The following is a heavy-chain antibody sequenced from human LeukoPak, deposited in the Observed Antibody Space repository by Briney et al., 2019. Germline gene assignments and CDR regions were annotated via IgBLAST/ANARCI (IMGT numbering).Heavy chain of an antibody. D-gene: IGHD6-13*01. Sequence: PGGSLRLSCAASGFTFSSYSMNWVRQAPGKGLEWVSSISSSSSYIYYADSVKGRFTISRDNAKNSLYLQMNSLRAEDTAVYYCARVLGQQLVKRESNYYYMDVWGKGTTVTVSS. CDR3: ARVLGQQLVKRESNYYYMDV. J-gene: IGHJ6*03. V-gene: IGHV3-21*01. CDR1: GFTFSSYS. CDR2: ISSSSSYI.